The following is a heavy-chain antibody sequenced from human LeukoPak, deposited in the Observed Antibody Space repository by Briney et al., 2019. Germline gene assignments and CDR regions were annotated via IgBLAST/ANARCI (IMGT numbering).Heavy chain of an antibody. CDR2: IISSGTTV. Sequence: GGSLRLSCAASRVTFRSYEMNWGPQAPGRGLEWVSYIISSGTTVYYADSVKGRFTISRDNAKNSLYLQMERLRDGGMAVYYSARSIIHWFNSWRQGTLVTVSS. CDR3: ARSIIHWFNS. D-gene: IGHD1-14*01. J-gene: IGHJ5*01. CDR1: RVTFRSYE. V-gene: IGHV3-48*03.